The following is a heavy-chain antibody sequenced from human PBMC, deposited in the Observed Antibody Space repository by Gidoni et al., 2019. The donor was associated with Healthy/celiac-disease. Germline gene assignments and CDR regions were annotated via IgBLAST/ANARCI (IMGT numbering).Heavy chain of an antibody. CDR1: GFTLSSYD. Sequence: EVQLVDSGGGLVQPGGSLRLSCAASGFTLSSYDRHWVRQATGKGLEWVSAIGTAGDTYYPGSVKGRFTISRENAKNSLYLQMNSLRAGDTAVYYCARENDFREGYYGMDVWGQGTTVTVSS. V-gene: IGHV3-13*01. J-gene: IGHJ6*02. CDR3: ARENDFREGYYGMDV. CDR2: IGTAGDT. D-gene: IGHD3-3*01.